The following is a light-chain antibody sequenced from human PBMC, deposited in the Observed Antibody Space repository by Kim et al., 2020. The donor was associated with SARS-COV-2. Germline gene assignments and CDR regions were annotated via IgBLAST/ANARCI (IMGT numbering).Light chain of an antibody. Sequence: HSFPISCTGTTRDVGVYHYVYWYHQHPGKAPEVMIYVFTTRPSGFPDRFSGSKSGHAASLTISGLQTEDEADYYCSSYSSSSSLYVFGTGTKVTVL. J-gene: IGLJ1*01. CDR3: SSYSSSSSLYV. CDR1: TRDVGVYHY. CDR2: VFT. V-gene: IGLV2-14*03.